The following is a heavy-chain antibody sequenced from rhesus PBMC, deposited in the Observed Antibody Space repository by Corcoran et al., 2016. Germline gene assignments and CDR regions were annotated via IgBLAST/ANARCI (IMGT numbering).Heavy chain of an antibody. CDR2: IYGSGGST. CDR1: GGSLSSNY. D-gene: IGHD1-44*02. CDR3: ARSNSGSYKYYFDY. V-gene: IGHV4-160*01. J-gene: IGHJ4*01. Sequence: QVQLQESGPGLVKPSETLSLPFTVSGGSLSSNYWSWLRHPPGEGLEWSGRIYGSGGSTDSNPSLKSRVTISTDTSKNQFSLKRSSVTAADTAVYYCARSNSGSYKYYFDYWGQGVLVTVSS.